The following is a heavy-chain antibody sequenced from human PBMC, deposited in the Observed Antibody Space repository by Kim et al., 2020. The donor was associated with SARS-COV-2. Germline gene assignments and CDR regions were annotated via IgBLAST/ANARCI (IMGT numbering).Heavy chain of an antibody. J-gene: IGHJ4*02. Sequence: SRSTTIQYADSVKGRFTISRDNAKNSLYLQMNSLRAEDTAVYYCAVGGGDYWGQGTLVTVSS. D-gene: IGHD3-16*01. CDR3: AVGGGDY. CDR2: SRSTTI. V-gene: IGHV3-48*01.